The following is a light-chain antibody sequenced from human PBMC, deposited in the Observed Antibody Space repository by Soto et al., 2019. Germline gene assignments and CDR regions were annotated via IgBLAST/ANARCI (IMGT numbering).Light chain of an antibody. CDR2: SNN. Sequence: QSVLTQPPSASGTPGQRVTISCSGSSSNIGSNAVNWYQQLPGTAPTLLIYSNNQRPSGVPDRFSGSKSGTSASLAVNGLQYEDEDDYYCAAWDDSLNGRLFGGGTKLTVL. CDR3: AAWDDSLNGRL. J-gene: IGLJ3*02. V-gene: IGLV1-44*01. CDR1: SSNIGSNA.